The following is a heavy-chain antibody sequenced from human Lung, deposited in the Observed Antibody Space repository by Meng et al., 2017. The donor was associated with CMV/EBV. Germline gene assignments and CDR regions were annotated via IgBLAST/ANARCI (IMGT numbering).Heavy chain of an antibody. CDR2: ISAYNGKT. CDR3: ARDRALAGTTLYYYYGMDV. D-gene: IGHD1-14*01. Sequence: ASVXVTLQASVYSFISYVVNWVRQARGQGLEWLGWISAYNGKTNYAQRLQGRVTMTTDTSTSTAYMELRSLRSDDTAVYYCARDRALAGTTLYYYYGMDVWGQGTTVTVSS. J-gene: IGHJ6*02. CDR1: VYSFISYV. V-gene: IGHV1-18*01.